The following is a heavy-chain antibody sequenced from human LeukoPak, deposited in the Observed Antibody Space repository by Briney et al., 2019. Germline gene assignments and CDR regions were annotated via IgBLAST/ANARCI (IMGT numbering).Heavy chain of an antibody. CDR3: ARDRGYRSGWYRN. CDR2: INPNSGGT. CDR1: GYTYTGYY. D-gene: IGHD6-19*01. Sequence: ASVKVSCKASGYTYTGYYMHWVRQAPGQGLEWMGWINPNSGGTNYAQKFQGRVTMTRDTSISTAYMELSRLRSDDTAVYYCARDRGYRSGWYRNWGQGTLVTVSS. J-gene: IGHJ4*02. V-gene: IGHV1-2*02.